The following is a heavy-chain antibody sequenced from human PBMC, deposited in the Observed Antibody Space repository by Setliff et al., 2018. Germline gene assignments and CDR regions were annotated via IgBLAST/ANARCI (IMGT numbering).Heavy chain of an antibody. CDR3: ARYDSSGYHYYYGMDV. CDR2: IYPGDSGT. J-gene: IGHJ6*02. CDR1: GYSFTTYW. Sequence: GESLKISCKGSGYSFTTYWIAWVRQMPGKGLEWMGVIYPGDSGTRYSPSFQGQVTISADKSISTAYLQWSSLKASDTAMYYCARYDSSGYHYYYGMDVWGQGTTVTVSS. D-gene: IGHD3-22*01. V-gene: IGHV5-51*01.